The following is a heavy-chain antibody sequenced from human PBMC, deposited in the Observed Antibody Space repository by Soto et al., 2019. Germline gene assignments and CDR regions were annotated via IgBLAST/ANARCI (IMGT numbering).Heavy chain of an antibody. J-gene: IGHJ6*02. CDR2: IKEDGSEK. CDR1: GFTFSTYW. Sequence: PGGSLRLSCAASGFTFSTYWMSWVRQAPGKGLAWVANIKEDGSEKYYVDSVEGRITISRDNAKNSLYLQMTSLRAEDTALYYCARGWGYFDSSGFPYLYAMDVWGQGTTVTVSS. CDR3: ARGWGYFDSSGFPYLYAMDV. V-gene: IGHV3-7*01. D-gene: IGHD3-22*01.